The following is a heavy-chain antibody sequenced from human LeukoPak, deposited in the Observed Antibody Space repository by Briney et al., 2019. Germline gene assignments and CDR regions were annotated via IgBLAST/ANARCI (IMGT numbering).Heavy chain of an antibody. CDR2: ISGSGGST. CDR3: AKDVRFGELFDY. Sequence: GGSLRLSCAASGFTFSSYAMSWVRRAPGKGLEWVSAISGSGGSTYYADSVKGRFTISRDNSKNTLYLQMNSLRAEDTAVYYCAKDVRFGELFDYWGQGTLVTVSS. CDR1: GFTFSSYA. V-gene: IGHV3-23*01. D-gene: IGHD3-10*01. J-gene: IGHJ4*02.